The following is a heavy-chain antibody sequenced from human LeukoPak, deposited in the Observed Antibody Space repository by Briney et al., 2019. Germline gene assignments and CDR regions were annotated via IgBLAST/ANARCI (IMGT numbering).Heavy chain of an antibody. Sequence: GASVKVSCKASGGTFSSYAFSWVRQAPGQGLEWMGGIIPIFGTANYAQKFQGRVTITADESTSTAYMELSSLRSEDTAVYYCARRTAMDSYFDYWGQGTLVTVSS. CDR1: GGTFSSYA. D-gene: IGHD5-18*01. J-gene: IGHJ4*02. CDR2: IIPIFGTA. V-gene: IGHV1-69*13. CDR3: ARRTAMDSYFDY.